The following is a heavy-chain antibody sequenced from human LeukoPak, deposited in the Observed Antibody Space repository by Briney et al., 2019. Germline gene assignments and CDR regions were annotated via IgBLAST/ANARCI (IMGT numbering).Heavy chain of an antibody. D-gene: IGHD3-10*01. J-gene: IGHJ4*02. CDR2: ISGSSGTI. V-gene: IGHV3-48*02. CDR3: ATLGSYFDY. Sequence: PGGSLRLSCAASGFTFSTYSMKWVRQAPGKGLEWVSYISGSSGTIYYAESVKGRFTISRDNAKNSLYLQMNGLRDEDTAVYYCATLGSYFDYWGQGTLVTVSP. CDR1: GFTFSTYS.